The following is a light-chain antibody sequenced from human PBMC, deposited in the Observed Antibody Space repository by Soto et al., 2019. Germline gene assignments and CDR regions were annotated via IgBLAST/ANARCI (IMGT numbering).Light chain of an antibody. V-gene: IGLV1-40*01. Sequence: QSVLTQPPSVYGAPGQRVTISCTGSSSNIGAGYDVHWYQQLPGTAPKLFIYGNNNRPSGVPDRFSGSKSGTSASLAITGLQAEDEADYYCQSYDSSLSGWVFGGGTKLTVL. CDR3: QSYDSSLSGWV. J-gene: IGLJ3*02. CDR1: SSNIGAGYD. CDR2: GNN.